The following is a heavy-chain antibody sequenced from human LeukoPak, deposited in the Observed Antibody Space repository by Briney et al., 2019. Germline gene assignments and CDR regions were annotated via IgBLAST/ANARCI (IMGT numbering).Heavy chain of an antibody. V-gene: IGHV3-21*01. CDR1: GFTFRSYS. CDR3: ARERGFTLIDY. D-gene: IGHD5-12*01. CDR2: ISSSSSYI. J-gene: IGHJ4*02. Sequence: GGSLRLSCVASGFTFRSYSMNWVRQAPGKGLEWVSSISSSSSYIYYVDSVKGRFTISRDNAKNSLYLQMNSLRAEDTAVYYCARERGFTLIDYWGQGTLVTVSS.